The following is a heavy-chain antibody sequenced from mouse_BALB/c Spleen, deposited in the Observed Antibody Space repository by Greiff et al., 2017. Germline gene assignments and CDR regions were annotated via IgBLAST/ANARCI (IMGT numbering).Heavy chain of an antibody. CDR2: ISDGGSYT. CDR1: GFTFSDYY. J-gene: IGHJ4*01. Sequence: EVKLVESGGGLVKPGGSLKLSCAASGFTFSDYYMYWVRQTPEKRLEWVATISDGGSYTYYPDSVKGRFTISRDNAKNNLYLQMSSLKSEDTAMYYCARGGVYCGYVGYAMDYWGEGTSVTVSS. V-gene: IGHV5-4*02. CDR3: ARGGVYCGYVGYAMDY. D-gene: IGHD1-2*01.